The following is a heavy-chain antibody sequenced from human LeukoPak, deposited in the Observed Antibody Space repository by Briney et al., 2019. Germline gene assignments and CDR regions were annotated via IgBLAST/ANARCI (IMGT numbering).Heavy chain of an antibody. Sequence: SVKVSCKASGGTFSSYAISWVRQAPGQGLEWMGGIIPIFSTANYAQKFQGRVTITADKSTSTAYMELSSLRSEDTAVYYCARAHYDILTGYYPFDYWGQGTLVTVSS. CDR2: IIPIFSTA. V-gene: IGHV1-69*06. CDR3: ARAHYDILTGYYPFDY. J-gene: IGHJ4*02. CDR1: GGTFSSYA. D-gene: IGHD3-9*01.